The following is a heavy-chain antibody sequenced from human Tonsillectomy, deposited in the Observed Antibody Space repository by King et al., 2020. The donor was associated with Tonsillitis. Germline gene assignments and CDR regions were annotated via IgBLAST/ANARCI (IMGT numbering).Heavy chain of an antibody. CDR2: IYYSGST. CDR3: ARGLSMITFGGVISIDAFDI. D-gene: IGHD3-16*02. J-gene: IGHJ3*02. V-gene: IGHV4-59*01. Sequence: QLQESGPGLVKPSETLSLTCTVSGGSISSYYWSWIRQPPGKGLEWIGYIYYSGSTNYNPSLKIRVTISVDTSKNQFSLKLSSVTAADTAVYYCARGLSMITFGGVISIDAFDIWGQGTMVTVSS. CDR1: GGSISSYY.